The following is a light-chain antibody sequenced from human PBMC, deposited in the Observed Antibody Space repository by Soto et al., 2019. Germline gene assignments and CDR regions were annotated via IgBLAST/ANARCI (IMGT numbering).Light chain of an antibody. CDR1: SSDVGGYNY. V-gene: IGLV2-14*01. CDR2: DVS. J-gene: IGLJ1*01. CDR3: SSYTSSSTPLFV. Sequence: QSALTQPASVSGSPGQSITISCTGTSSDVGGYNYVSWYQQHPGEAPKLMIYDVSSRPSGVSNRFSGSKSGNTASLTISGLQAEDEADYYCSSYTSSSTPLFVFGTGTRSPS.